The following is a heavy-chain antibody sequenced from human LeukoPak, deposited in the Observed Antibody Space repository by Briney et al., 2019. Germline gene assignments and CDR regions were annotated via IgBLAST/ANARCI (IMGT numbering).Heavy chain of an antibody. V-gene: IGHV1-69*05. J-gene: IGHJ5*02. CDR2: IIPIFGTA. Sequence: SVKVFCKASGGTFSSYAISWVRQAPGQGLEWMGGIIPIFGTANYAQKFQGRVTITTDESTSTAYMELSSLRSEDTAVYYCAQQLVRGNWFDPWGQGTLVTVSS. CDR1: GGTFSSYA. D-gene: IGHD6-13*01. CDR3: AQQLVRGNWFDP.